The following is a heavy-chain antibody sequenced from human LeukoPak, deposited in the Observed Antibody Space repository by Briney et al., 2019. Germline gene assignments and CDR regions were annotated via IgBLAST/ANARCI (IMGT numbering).Heavy chain of an antibody. CDR1: GGSFSGYY. CDR2: INHSGST. V-gene: IGHV4-34*01. CDR3: AREGATTAFDI. J-gene: IGHJ3*02. Sequence: PSETLSLTCAVYGGSFSGYYWSWIRQPPGEGLEWIGEINHSGSTNYNPSLKSRVTISVDTSKNQFSLKLSSVTAADTAVYYCAREGATTAFDIWGQGTMVTVSS. D-gene: IGHD1-26*01.